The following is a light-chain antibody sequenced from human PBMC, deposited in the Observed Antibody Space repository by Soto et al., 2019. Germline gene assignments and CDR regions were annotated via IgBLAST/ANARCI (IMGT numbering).Light chain of an antibody. CDR2: DSN. CDR1: AGTVTSGYY. J-gene: IGLJ2*01. CDR3: LLYYGGVVL. Sequence: QAVVTQEPSLTVSPGETVTLTCASSAGTVTSGYYPNWFQQKPGQAPRALIYDSNKKHSWTPARFSGSLLGGKAALTVSGVQPEDDADYYCLLYYGGVVLFGGGTKLTVL. V-gene: IGLV7-43*01.